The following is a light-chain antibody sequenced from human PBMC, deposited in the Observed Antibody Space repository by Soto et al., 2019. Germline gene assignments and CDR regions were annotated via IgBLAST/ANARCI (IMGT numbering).Light chain of an antibody. CDR2: KAS. J-gene: IGKJ1*01. CDR3: QQYGSSPTWT. CDR1: QRISSW. Sequence: DIQMTQSPSTLSASVGDRVTLTCRASQRISSWLAWYQQKPGKAPTLLINKASSLESGVPSRFSGSGSATEFTLTISRLEPEDVAVYYCQQYGSSPTWTFGQGTKVDIK. V-gene: IGKV1-5*03.